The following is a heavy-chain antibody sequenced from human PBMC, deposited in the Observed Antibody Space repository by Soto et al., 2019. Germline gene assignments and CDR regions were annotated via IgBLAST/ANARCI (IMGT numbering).Heavy chain of an antibody. CDR2: IIPIFGTA. Sequence: GASVKVSCKASGGTFSSYAISWVRQAPGQGLEWMGGIIPIFGTANYAQKFQGRVTITADKSTSTAYMELSSLRSEDTAVYYCARDSSSQYYYYGMDVWGQGTTVTVSS. CDR3: ARDSSSQYYYYGMDV. J-gene: IGHJ6*02. D-gene: IGHD6-6*01. CDR1: GGTFSSYA. V-gene: IGHV1-69*06.